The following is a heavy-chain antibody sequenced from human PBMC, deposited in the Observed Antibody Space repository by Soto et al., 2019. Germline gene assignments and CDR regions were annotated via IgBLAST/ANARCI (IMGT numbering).Heavy chain of an antibody. D-gene: IGHD6-13*01. Sequence: QVQLVQSGAEVKKPGVSVKVSCKASGYTFTNYAFSWVRQAPGQGLEWMGWSSAYNGNTNYPQKLQGRVTMTTDTSTSTAYMELRSLRSDDTAVYYSARDLAAAGPFDCWGQGTLVTVSS. CDR3: ARDLAAAGPFDC. J-gene: IGHJ4*02. V-gene: IGHV1-18*01. CDR2: SSAYNGNT. CDR1: GYTFTNYA.